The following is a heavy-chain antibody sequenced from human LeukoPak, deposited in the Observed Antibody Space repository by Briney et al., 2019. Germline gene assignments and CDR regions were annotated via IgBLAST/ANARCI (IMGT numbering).Heavy chain of an antibody. CDR2: IYHSGRT. CDR1: GYSLSSGYY. V-gene: IGHV4-38-2*02. J-gene: IGHJ4*02. CDR3: ARPGSGWYYFDY. Sequence: SETLSLTCTVSGYSLSSGYYWGWLRPPPGKGLEWIGSIYHSGRTYYNPSLKSRLTLYIDTSKNQFSLKRSSVSAGDTAVYYCARPGSGWYYFDYWGQGTLVSVSS. D-gene: IGHD6-19*01.